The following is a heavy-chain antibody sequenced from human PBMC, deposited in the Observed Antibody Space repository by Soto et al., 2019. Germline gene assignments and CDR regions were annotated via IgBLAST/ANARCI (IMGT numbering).Heavy chain of an antibody. J-gene: IGHJ4*02. V-gene: IGHV4-4*02. CDR3: ATYDFWSGLFDY. Sequence: QVQLLESGPGLVKPSGTLSLTCAVSRASITDAKWWSWVRQAPGKGPEWIGAIYHTGSTSYNLSLTSRVTISVDKSNNQFLLKLRPVTAADTAVYYCATYDFWSGLFDYWGQGILVTVSP. CDR1: RASITDAKW. D-gene: IGHD3-3*01. CDR2: IYHTGST.